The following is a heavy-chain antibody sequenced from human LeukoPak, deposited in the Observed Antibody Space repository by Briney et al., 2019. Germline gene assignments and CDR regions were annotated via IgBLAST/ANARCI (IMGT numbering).Heavy chain of an antibody. CDR3: ARTGGDY. Sequence: GGSLRLSCAASGFTFSSYEMNWVRQAPGKGLEWVSYISSSGSIIYYADSVQGRFTISRDNAKNSLYLQMNSLRAEDTARYYCARTGGDYWGQGTLVTVSS. J-gene: IGHJ4*02. D-gene: IGHD1-1*01. CDR2: ISSSGSII. CDR1: GFTFSSYE. V-gene: IGHV3-48*03.